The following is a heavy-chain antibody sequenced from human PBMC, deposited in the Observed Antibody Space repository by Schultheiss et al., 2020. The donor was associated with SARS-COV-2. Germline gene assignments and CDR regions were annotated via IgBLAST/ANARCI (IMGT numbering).Heavy chain of an antibody. V-gene: IGHV3-33*08. CDR2: IYYDGSNK. CDR3: ARLWGSYSGMDV. CDR1: GFTFSSYR. D-gene: IGHD3-16*01. Sequence: GESLKISCAASGFTFSSYRMNWVRQAPGKGLEWVAVIYYDGSNKYYADSVKGRFTISRDNSKNTLSLQMNSLRAEDTAVYYCARLWGSYSGMDVWGQGTTVTVSS. J-gene: IGHJ6*02.